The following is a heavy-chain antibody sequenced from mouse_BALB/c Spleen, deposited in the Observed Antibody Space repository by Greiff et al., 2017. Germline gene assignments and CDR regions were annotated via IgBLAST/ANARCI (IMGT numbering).Heavy chain of an antibody. V-gene: IGHV1S137*01. CDR1: GYTFTDYA. J-gene: IGHJ2*01. CDR3: ARRGSYGNYDY. D-gene: IGHD2-1*01. CDR2: ISTYYGDA. Sequence: QVQLKQSGAELVRPGVSVKISCKGSGYTFTDYAMHWVKQSHAKSLEWIGVISTYYGDASYNQKFKGKATMTVDKSSSTAYMELARLTSEDSAIYYCARRGSYGNYDYWGQGTTLTVSS.